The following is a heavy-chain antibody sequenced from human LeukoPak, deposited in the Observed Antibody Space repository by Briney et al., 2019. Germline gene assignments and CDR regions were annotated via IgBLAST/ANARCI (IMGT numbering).Heavy chain of an antibody. CDR3: ARDSGERGSGSYLIAY. J-gene: IGHJ4*02. D-gene: IGHD3-10*01. Sequence: ASVKVSCKASGGTFSSYAISWVRQAPGQGLEWMGWINPNSGGTNYAQKFQGRVTMTRDTSISTAYMELSRLRSDDTAVYSCARDSGERGSGSYLIAYWGQGTLVTVSS. V-gene: IGHV1-2*02. CDR1: GGTFSSYA. CDR2: INPNSGGT.